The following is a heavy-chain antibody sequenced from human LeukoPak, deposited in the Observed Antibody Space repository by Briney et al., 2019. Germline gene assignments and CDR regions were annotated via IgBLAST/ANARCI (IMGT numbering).Heavy chain of an antibody. V-gene: IGHV1-69*06. CDR2: IIPIFGTA. J-gene: IGHJ5*02. CDR3: ARAPPTAYMDNWFDP. CDR1: GGTFSSYA. Sequence: GASVKVSCKASGGTFSSYAISWVRQAPGQGLEWMGGIIPIFGTANYAQKFQGRVTITADTSTTTAYMELRSLRSDDTAVYYCARAPPTAYMDNWFDPWGQGTLVTVSS. D-gene: IGHD3-16*01.